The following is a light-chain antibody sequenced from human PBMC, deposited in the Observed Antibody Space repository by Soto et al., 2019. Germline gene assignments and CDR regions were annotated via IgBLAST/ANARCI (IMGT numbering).Light chain of an antibody. CDR1: QSVSSY. V-gene: IGKV3-11*01. Sequence: EIVFTPSPGTLSLSPGERATLSCRASQSVSSYLAWYQQKPGQAPRLLIYDASNRATGIPARFSGSGSGTDFTLTISSLEPEDFAVYYCQQRSNWPPDTFGGGTKVDI. CDR2: DAS. CDR3: QQRSNWPPDT. J-gene: IGKJ4*01.